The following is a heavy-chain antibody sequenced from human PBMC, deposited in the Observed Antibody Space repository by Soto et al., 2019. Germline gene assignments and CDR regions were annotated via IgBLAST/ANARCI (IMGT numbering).Heavy chain of an antibody. V-gene: IGHV4-39*01. CDR1: GGSITSNAYY. CDR2: IYYSGSA. D-gene: IGHD1-26*01. CDR3: ARRPKRGSYSWCFDY. J-gene: IGHJ4*02. Sequence: QLQLQESGPGLVKPSETLSLTCTVSGGSITSNAYYWGWIRQPPGKGLEWLGYIYYSGSASYNPSLKSRVTMSVDTPKNQFSLKLSSVTAADTAVYYCARRPKRGSYSWCFDYWGQGTLVTVSS.